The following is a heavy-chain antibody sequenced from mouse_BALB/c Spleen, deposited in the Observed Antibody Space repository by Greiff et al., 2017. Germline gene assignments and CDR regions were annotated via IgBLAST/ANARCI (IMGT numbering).Heavy chain of an antibody. CDR1: GYSITSGYY. Sequence: EVQLQESGPGLVKPSQSLSLTCSVTGYSITSGYYWNWIRQFPGNKLEWMGYISYDGSNNYNPSLKNRISITRDTSKNQFFLKLNSVTTEDTATYYCARDGHYDYDEFAYWGQGTLVTVSA. J-gene: IGHJ3*01. CDR3: ARDGHYDYDEFAY. CDR2: ISYDGSN. D-gene: IGHD2-4*01. V-gene: IGHV3-6*02.